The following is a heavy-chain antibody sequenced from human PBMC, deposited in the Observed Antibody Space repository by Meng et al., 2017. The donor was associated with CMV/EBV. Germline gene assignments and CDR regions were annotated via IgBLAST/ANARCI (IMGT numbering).Heavy chain of an antibody. D-gene: IGHD6-6*01. Sequence: QMPLEGSGPALVNLTQTLKLTCIFSGFSRSTSGVGVVWIRQPPGKALEWLALIYWDDDKRYSPSLKSRLTITKDTSKNQVVLTMTNMDPVDTATYYCAHSPSLQLVRHWFDPWGQGTLVTVSS. V-gene: IGHV2-5*02. CDR1: GFSRSTSGVG. CDR2: IYWDDDK. CDR3: AHSPSLQLVRHWFDP. J-gene: IGHJ5*02.